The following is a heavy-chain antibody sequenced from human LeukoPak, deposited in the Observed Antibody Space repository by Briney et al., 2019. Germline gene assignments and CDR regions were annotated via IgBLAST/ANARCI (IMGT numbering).Heavy chain of an antibody. CDR3: ARENYYDSSGYYYGY. CDR2: ISSSGSTI. V-gene: IGHV3-11*04. D-gene: IGHD3-22*01. Sequence: GGSLRLSCAASGFTFSDYYMSWIRQAPGKGLEWASYISSSGSTIYYADSVKGRFTISRDNAKNSLYLQMNSLRAEDTAVYYCARENYYDSSGYYYGYWGQGTLVTVSS. J-gene: IGHJ4*02. CDR1: GFTFSDYY.